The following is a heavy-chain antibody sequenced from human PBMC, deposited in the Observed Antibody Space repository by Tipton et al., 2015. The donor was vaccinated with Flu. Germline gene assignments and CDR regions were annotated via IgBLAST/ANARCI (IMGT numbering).Heavy chain of an antibody. CDR3: ARDTGGDPNFDF. CDR1: GFTFSNYW. D-gene: IGHD7-27*01. Sequence: SLRLSCAASGFTFSNYWANWVRRAPGKGLEWVANIKQDGSEKYYVDSVKGRFTISRDNAKNSLYLQMNSLRAEDTAVYYCARDTGGDPNFDFWGQGTLVTVSS. J-gene: IGHJ4*02. V-gene: IGHV3-7*01. CDR2: IKQDGSEK.